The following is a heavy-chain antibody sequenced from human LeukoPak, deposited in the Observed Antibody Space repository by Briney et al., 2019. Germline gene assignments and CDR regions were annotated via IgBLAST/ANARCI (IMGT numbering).Heavy chain of an antibody. CDR2: IIPILGIA. D-gene: IGHD3-10*01. Sequence: GSSVKVSCKASGGTSSSYAISWVRQAPGQGLEWMGRIIPILGIANYAQKFQGRVTITADKSTSTAYMELSSLRSEDTAVYYCARDLYYYGSGSYYKKNNWFDPWGQGTLVTVSS. V-gene: IGHV1-69*04. CDR3: ARDLYYYGSGSYYKKNNWFDP. J-gene: IGHJ5*02. CDR1: GGTSSSYA.